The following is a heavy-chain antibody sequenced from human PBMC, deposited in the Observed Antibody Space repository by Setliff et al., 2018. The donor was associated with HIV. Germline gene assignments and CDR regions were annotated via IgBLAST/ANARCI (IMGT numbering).Heavy chain of an antibody. CDR2: VSTDGSSA. CDR3: SREEKVVTPRGFDY. Sequence: PGGSLRLSCAASGFSFNKFWMHWIRQAPGKGLVWVARVSTDGSSASYADSVKGRFTISRDNANNKVFLQMNNLRVEDSAIYFCSREEKVVTPRGFDYWGQGALVTVSS. CDR1: GFSFNKFW. V-gene: IGHV3-74*03. D-gene: IGHD3-22*01. J-gene: IGHJ4*02.